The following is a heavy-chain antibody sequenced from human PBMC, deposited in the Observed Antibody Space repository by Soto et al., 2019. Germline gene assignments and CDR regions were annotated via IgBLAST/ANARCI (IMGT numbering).Heavy chain of an antibody. CDR2: IYYSGST. J-gene: IGHJ5*02. CDR1: GGSISSGGYY. V-gene: IGHV4-31*03. CDR3: ARDSYDSSGYYYAWFDP. Sequence: LSLTCTVSGGSISSGGYYWSWIRQHPGKGLEWIGYIYYSGSTYYNPSLKSRVTISVDTSKNQFSLKLSSVTAADTAVYYCARDSYDSSGYYYAWFDPWGQGTLVTVSS. D-gene: IGHD3-22*01.